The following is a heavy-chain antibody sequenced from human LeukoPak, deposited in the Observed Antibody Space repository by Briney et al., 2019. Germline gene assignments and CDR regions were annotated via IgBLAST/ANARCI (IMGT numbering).Heavy chain of an antibody. CDR2: ISGSGGST. V-gene: IGHV3-23*01. D-gene: IGHD4-23*01. J-gene: IGHJ4*02. CDR3: AKDIEDLHDYGGNGPFDY. CDR1: GGSISSSSYY. Sequence: ETLSLTCTVSGGSISSSSYYWGWIRQPPGKGLEWVSAISGSGGSTYYADSVKGRFTISRDNSKNTLYLQMNSLRAEDTAVYYCAKDIEDLHDYGGNGPFDYWGQGTLVTVSS.